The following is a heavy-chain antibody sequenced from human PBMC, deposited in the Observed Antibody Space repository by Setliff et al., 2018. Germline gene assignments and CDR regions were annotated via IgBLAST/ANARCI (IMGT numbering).Heavy chain of an antibody. CDR2: INHRGST. CDR3: ARGRMRGSCSGPSCTYDPFDI. Sequence: TSETLSLTCSVYGESFSDLYMSWIRQPPGKGLEWIEEINHRGSTNYSPSLRSRVTMSVDTSKKQLSLKLSTVTAADTAVYYCARGRMRGSCSGPSCTYDPFDIWGQGTPVTVSS. CDR1: GESFSDLY. J-gene: IGHJ3*02. D-gene: IGHD2-2*01. V-gene: IGHV4-34*01.